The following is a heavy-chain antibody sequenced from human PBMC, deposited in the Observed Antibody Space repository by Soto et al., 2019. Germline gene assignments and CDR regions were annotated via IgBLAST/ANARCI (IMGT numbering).Heavy chain of an antibody. V-gene: IGHV3-30*18. CDR1: GFTFSSYG. CDR3: AKEVWSGPMDV. Sequence: QVQLVESGGGVVQPGRSLRLSCAASGFTFSSYGMHWVRQAPGKGLAWVAVIYDGSNKYYADSVKGRFTIARDNSKNTLDLQMNSLRAEDTAVYYCAKEVWSGPMDVWGQGTTVTVSS. J-gene: IGHJ6*02. D-gene: IGHD3-3*01. CDR2: IYDGSNK.